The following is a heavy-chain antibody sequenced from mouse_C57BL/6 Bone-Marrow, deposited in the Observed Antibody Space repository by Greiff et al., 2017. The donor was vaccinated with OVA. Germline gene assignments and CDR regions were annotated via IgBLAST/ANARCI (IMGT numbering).Heavy chain of an antibody. CDR3: ARNWYYYGSSKGNAMDY. Sequence: VQLQQSGPGLVAPSQSLSITCTVSGFSLTSYAISWVRQPPGKGLEWLGVIWTGGGTNYNSALKSRLSISKDNSKSQVFLKMNSLQTDDTARYYCARNWYYYGSSKGNAMDYWGQGTSVTVSS. J-gene: IGHJ4*01. CDR2: IWTGGGT. CDR1: GFSLTSYA. D-gene: IGHD1-1*01. V-gene: IGHV2-9-1*01.